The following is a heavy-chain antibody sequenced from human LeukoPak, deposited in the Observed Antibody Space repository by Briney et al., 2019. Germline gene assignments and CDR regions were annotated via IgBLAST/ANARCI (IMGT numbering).Heavy chain of an antibody. CDR1: GGSISSYY. Sequence: PSETLSLTCTVSGGSISSYYWSCIRQPPGKGLEWIGYISYSGSTNYNPSLKSRVTISVDPSKNQFSLRLSSVTAADTAVYYCARHPPAAGTSAFDIWGQGTVVTVSS. J-gene: IGHJ3*02. D-gene: IGHD6-13*01. V-gene: IGHV4-59*08. CDR2: ISYSGST. CDR3: ARHPPAAGTSAFDI.